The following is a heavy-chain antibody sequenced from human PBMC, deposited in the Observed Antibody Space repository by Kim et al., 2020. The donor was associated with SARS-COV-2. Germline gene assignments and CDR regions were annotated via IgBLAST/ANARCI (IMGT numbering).Heavy chain of an antibody. CDR3: VRGGGVVVVPAVLLFQA. D-gene: IGHD2-15*01. Sequence: ASVKVSCKASGYTFTGYYIHWVRQAPGQGLEWMGWINPNSGGPNYAQRFQGRVTMTRDTSISTAYMELSGLRSDDTAVFYCVRGGGVVVVPAVLLFQAWG. CDR1: GYTFTGYY. V-gene: IGHV1-2*02. J-gene: IGHJ5*01. CDR2: INPNSGGP.